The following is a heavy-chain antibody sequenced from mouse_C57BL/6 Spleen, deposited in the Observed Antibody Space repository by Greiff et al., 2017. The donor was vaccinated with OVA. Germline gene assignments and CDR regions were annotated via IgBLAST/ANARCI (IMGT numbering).Heavy chain of an antibody. D-gene: IGHD4-1*01. CDR2: IHPNSGST. J-gene: IGHJ3*01. CDR3: ARERELGRDWFAY. CDR1: GYTFTSYW. Sequence: QVQLKQPGAELVKPGASVKLSCKASGYTFTSYWMHWVKQRPGQGLEWIGMIHPNSGSTNYNEKFKSKATLTVDKSSSTAYMQLSSLTSEDSAVYYCARERELGRDWFAYWGQGTLVTVSA. V-gene: IGHV1-64*01.